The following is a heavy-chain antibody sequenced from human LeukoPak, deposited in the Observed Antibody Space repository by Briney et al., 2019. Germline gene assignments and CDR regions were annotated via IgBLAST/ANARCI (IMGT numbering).Heavy chain of an antibody. CDR1: GGSISSYY. D-gene: IGHD2-2*01. CDR2: IYYSGST. CDR3: ARARLGYCSSTSCYYYYYMDV. Sequence: SETLSLTCTVTGGSISSYYWSWIRQPPGKGLEWIGYIYYSGSTNYNPSLKSRATISVDTSKNQFSLKLSFVTAADTAVYYCARARLGYCSSTSCYYYYYMDVWGKGTTVTISS. V-gene: IGHV4-59*01. J-gene: IGHJ6*03.